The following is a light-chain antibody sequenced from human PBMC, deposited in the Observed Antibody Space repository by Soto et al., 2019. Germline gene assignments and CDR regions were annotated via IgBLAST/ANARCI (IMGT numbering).Light chain of an antibody. J-gene: IGKJ4*01. Sequence: DIQLTQSPSFLSASVGDRVTITCRASQGINDYLAWYQQKPGKAPKLLIYAASTLQSEVPSRFSGSASGTEFTLTISSLQPEYFATYYCQHFNTYPLTFGGGTKVVVK. CDR1: QGINDY. CDR2: AAS. CDR3: QHFNTYPLT. V-gene: IGKV1-9*01.